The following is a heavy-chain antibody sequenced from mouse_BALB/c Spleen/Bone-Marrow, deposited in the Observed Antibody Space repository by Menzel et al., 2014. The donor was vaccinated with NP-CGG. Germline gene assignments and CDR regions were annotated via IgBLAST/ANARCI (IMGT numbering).Heavy chain of an antibody. Sequence: VQLQQSGPELVKPGASVKISCKASGYSFTGYYMHWVKQSHGDSLDWIGYIYPYNGVSSYNQKFKGKATLTVDKSSSTAYMELRSLTSDDSAVYYCESRGEYFDVWGAGTTVTVSS. V-gene: IGHV1-31*01. CDR3: ESRGEYFDV. J-gene: IGHJ1*01. CDR2: IYPYNGVS. CDR1: GYSFTGYY.